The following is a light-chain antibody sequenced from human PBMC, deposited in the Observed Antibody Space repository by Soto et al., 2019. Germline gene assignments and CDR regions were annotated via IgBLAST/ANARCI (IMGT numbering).Light chain of an antibody. Sequence: QSVLTQASSASGTPGQRVTISCSGSSSNIGSNTVNWYQHLPGTAPRLLIYSNNQRPSGVPDRFSGSKSGTSASLAISGLQSEDEADYYCAAWDDSLKALVFGGGTKLTVL. CDR2: SNN. CDR1: SSNIGSNT. V-gene: IGLV1-44*01. J-gene: IGLJ3*02. CDR3: AAWDDSLKALV.